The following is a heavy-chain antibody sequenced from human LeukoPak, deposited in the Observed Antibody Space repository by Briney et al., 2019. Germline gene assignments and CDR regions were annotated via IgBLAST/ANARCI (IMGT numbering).Heavy chain of an antibody. CDR2: INSEGTST. CDR1: GLTFSSYW. D-gene: IGHD3-10*01. Sequence: GGSLRLSCAASGLTFSSYWMHWVRQAPGKGLVWVSRINSEGTSTSYADSVKGPFTISRDNAKNTLYLQMNSLRVEDTAVYYCAREEVRGEIVCTDYGMDVWGKGTTVTVSS. CDR3: AREEVRGEIVCTDYGMDV. J-gene: IGHJ6*04. V-gene: IGHV3-74*01.